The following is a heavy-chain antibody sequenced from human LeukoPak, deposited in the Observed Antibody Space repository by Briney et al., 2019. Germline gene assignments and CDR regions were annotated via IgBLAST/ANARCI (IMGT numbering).Heavy chain of an antibody. J-gene: IGHJ5*02. V-gene: IGHV4-61*02. CDR2: IYTSGST. CDR1: GGSISSGSYY. CDR3: ARDLMDWFDP. D-gene: IGHD2-2*03. Sequence: SETLSLTCTVSGGSISSGSYYWSWIRQPAGKGLEWIGRIYTSGSTNYNPSLKSRVTISVDTSKNQFSLKLSSVTAADTAVYYCARDLMDWFDPWGQGTLVTVSS.